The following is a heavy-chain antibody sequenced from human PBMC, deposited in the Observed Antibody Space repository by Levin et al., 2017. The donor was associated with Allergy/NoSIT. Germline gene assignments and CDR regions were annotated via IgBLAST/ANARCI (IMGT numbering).Heavy chain of an antibody. V-gene: IGHV5-51*01. Sequence: KVSCKGSGYSFNTHWIAWVRQMPGKGLEWMGIIYPGDSDTRYSPSFQGQVTISVDKSISTAYLQWRSLRASDTAIYYCAKLRREALRFDAFDIWGQGTMVTVSS. CDR2: IYPGDSDT. CDR3: AKLRREALRFDAFDI. D-gene: IGHD3-16*01. J-gene: IGHJ3*02. CDR1: GYSFNTHW.